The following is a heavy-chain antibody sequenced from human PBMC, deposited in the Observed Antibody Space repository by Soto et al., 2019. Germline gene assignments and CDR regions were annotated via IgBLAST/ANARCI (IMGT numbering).Heavy chain of an antibody. V-gene: IGHV4-34*01. D-gene: IGHD3-9*01. Sequence: SSETLSLTCAVYGGSFSGYYWSWIRQPPGKGLEWIGEINHSGGTNYNPSLKSRVTISVDTSKIQFSLKLSSVTAADTAVYYCARGYYDILTARGWFDPWGQGTLVTVSS. CDR2: INHSGGT. J-gene: IGHJ5*02. CDR3: ARGYYDILTARGWFDP. CDR1: GGSFSGYY.